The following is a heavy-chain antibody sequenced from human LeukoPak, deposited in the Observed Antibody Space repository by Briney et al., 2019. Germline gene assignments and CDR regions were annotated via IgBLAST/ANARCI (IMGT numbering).Heavy chain of an antibody. CDR3: ARDGYCSSTSCYYYYGMDV. J-gene: IGHJ6*02. CDR1: GFTVSSNY. D-gene: IGHD2-2*03. V-gene: IGHV3-11*01. CDR2: ISSSGSTI. Sequence: GGSLRLSCAASGFTVSSNYMSWIRQAPGKGLEWVSYISSSGSTIYYADSVKGRFTISRDNAKNSLYLQMNSLRAEDTAVYYCARDGYCSSTSCYYYYGMDVWGQGTTVTVSS.